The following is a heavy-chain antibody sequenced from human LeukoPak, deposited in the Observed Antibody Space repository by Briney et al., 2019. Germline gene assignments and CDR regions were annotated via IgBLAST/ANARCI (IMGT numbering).Heavy chain of an antibody. V-gene: IGHV1-2*02. Sequence: ASVKVSCKASGYTFTVYHMHWVRQAPGQGLEWMGWINSNTGGTNYAQEFQGRVTMNRDTSISTAYMDLSSLRSDDTAVYYCARDDSSSSANAFDIWGQGTMVSVSS. CDR2: INSNTGGT. D-gene: IGHD6-6*01. CDR3: ARDDSSSSANAFDI. CDR1: GYTFTVYH. J-gene: IGHJ3*02.